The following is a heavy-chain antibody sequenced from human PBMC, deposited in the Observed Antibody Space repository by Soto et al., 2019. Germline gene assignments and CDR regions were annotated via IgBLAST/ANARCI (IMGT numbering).Heavy chain of an antibody. CDR1: GYTFTSYY. CDR2: INPSGGST. D-gene: IGHD3-22*01. J-gene: IGHJ4*02. Sequence: QVQLVQSGAEVKKPGASVKVSCKASGYTFTSYYMHWVRQAPGQGLEWMGIINPSGGSTSYAQKFQGRVTTTRDTSTSTVYMELSSLRSEDTAVYYCARDDRGYYDSSGSPDYWGQGTLVTVSS. V-gene: IGHV1-46*01. CDR3: ARDDRGYYDSSGSPDY.